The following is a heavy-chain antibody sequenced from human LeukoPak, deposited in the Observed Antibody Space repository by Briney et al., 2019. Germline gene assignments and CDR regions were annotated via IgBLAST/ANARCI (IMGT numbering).Heavy chain of an antibody. V-gene: IGHV4-61*01. J-gene: IGHJ4*02. CDR1: GDSVSSDTYY. D-gene: IGHD4-17*01. CDR2: IYYSGST. Sequence: SETLSLTCTVSGDSVSSDTYYWSWIRQPPGKGLEWIGCIYYSGSTNYNPSLKSRVTISVDTSKNQFSLKLSSVTAADTAVYYCARTRDYGEFDYWGQGTLVTVSS. CDR3: ARTRDYGEFDY.